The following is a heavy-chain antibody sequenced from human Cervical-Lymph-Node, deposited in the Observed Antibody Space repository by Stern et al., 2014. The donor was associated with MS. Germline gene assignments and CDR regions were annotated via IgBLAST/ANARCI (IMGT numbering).Heavy chain of an antibody. J-gene: IGHJ4*02. CDR3: AKDGNNGWYYAFFDY. CDR1: GFTFSTHA. V-gene: IGHV3-30*18. Sequence: QVQLVESGGGVVQPGGSLRLSCAASGFTFSTHAMHWVRQVPGKGLEWVAVISYDGSDKYYTDSVKGRLTISRDNSKNTVQLQMHSLRPEDTALYYCAKDGNNGWYYAFFDYWGQGTLVTVSS. CDR2: ISYDGSDK. D-gene: IGHD6-19*01.